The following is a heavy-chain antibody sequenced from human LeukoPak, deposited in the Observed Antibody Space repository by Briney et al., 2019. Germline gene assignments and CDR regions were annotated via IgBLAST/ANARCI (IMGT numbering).Heavy chain of an antibody. CDR3: ARDYFRTEYSSSYDY. D-gene: IGHD6-6*01. J-gene: IGHJ4*02. CDR1: GFTFSSYG. CDR2: ISSSSSYI. V-gene: IGHV3-21*01. Sequence: GGSLRLSCAASGFTFSSYGMNWVRQAPGKGQELVSSISSSSSYIYYADSVKGRFTISRDNAKNSLYLQMNSLRAEDTAVYYCARDYFRTEYSSSYDYWGQGTLVTVSS.